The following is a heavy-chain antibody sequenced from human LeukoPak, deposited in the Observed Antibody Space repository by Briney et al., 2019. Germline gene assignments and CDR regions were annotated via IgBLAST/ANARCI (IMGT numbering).Heavy chain of an antibody. D-gene: IGHD6-19*01. CDR2: IWYDGSNK. CDR3: ARDRWIHSSGWYGIDY. J-gene: IGHJ4*02. V-gene: IGHV3-33*01. Sequence: GRSLRLSCAASGFTFSRYGMHWVRQAPGKELEWVAVIWYDGSNKYYADSVKGRFTISRDNSKSTLYLQMNSLRAEDTAVYYCARDRWIHSSGWYGIDYWGQGTLVTVSS. CDR1: GFTFSRYG.